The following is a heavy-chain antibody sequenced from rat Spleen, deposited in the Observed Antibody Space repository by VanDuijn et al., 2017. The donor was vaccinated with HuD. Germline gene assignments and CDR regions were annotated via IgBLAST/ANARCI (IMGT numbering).Heavy chain of an antibody. V-gene: IGHV5S13*01. Sequence: EVQLVESGGGLVQPGRSLKLSCAASGFTFSNYGMAWVRQAPTKGLEWVASISTGGGNTYYRDSVKGRLTISRDNAKNTLYLQMDSLRSEDTATYYCARPLYSSYLYNWFAYWGQGTLVTVSS. CDR3: ARPLYSSYLYNWFAY. D-gene: IGHD1-2*01. CDR1: GFTFSNYG. CDR2: ISTGGGNT. J-gene: IGHJ3*01.